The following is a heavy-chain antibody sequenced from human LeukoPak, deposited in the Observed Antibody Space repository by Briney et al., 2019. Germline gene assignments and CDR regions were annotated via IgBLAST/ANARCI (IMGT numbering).Heavy chain of an antibody. D-gene: IGHD3-22*01. Sequence: SQTLSLTCTVSGCSISSGGYYWSWIRQPPGYGLEWIGEINHSGSTYYNPSLKSRVTISVDSSKNQFSLKLTSVTAADTDVYYCATLGEYYDSSGYYYNWGQGTLVTVSS. CDR2: INHSGST. CDR1: GCSISSGGYY. J-gene: IGHJ4*02. CDR3: ATLGEYYDSSGYYYN. V-gene: IGHV4-31*03.